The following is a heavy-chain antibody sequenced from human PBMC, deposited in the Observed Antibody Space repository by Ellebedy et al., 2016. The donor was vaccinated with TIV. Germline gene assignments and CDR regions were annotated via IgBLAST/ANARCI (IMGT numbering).Heavy chain of an antibody. Sequence: MPGGSLRLSCTVSGGSLSSYYWSWIRQPPGKGLEWIGYIYYSGSTNYTPSLKSRVTVSVDTSKNQFSLRLSSVTTADTAVYYCARFHGSSWSYSNWFDPWGQGILVTVSS. D-gene: IGHD6-13*01. CDR2: IYYSGST. J-gene: IGHJ5*02. V-gene: IGHV4-59*01. CDR1: GGSLSSYY. CDR3: ARFHGSSWSYSNWFDP.